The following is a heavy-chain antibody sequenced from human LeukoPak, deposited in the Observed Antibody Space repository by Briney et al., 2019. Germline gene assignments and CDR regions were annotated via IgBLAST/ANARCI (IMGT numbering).Heavy chain of an antibody. CDR1: GRRISSGRYS. V-gene: IGHV4-30-4*07. Sequence: SETLSLTCGVSGRRISSGRYSWSWIRQPPGKGLEWIGYVYYSGSSYYNPSLKSRVTISVDTSKSQCSLKLRSVTAADTAVYYCARGWNTLLWGQGTLVTVSS. CDR3: ARGWNTLL. CDR2: VYYSGSS. D-gene: IGHD1-1*01. J-gene: IGHJ4*02.